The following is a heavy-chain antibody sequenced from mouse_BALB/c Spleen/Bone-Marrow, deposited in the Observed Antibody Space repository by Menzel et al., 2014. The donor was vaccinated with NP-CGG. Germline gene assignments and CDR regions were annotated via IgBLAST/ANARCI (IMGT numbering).Heavy chain of an antibody. D-gene: IGHD1-1*01. Sequence: EVQLVESGGGLVQPGGSLRLFCATSGFTFTDYYMGWVRQTPGKALEWLGFIRNKANGYTADYSVSVKGRFTISRDNSQIILYLQMNTLRAEDSATYYCARDENYDIYWYFDVWGAGTTLTVSS. V-gene: IGHV7-3*02. J-gene: IGHJ1*01. CDR3: ARDENYDIYWYFDV. CDR1: GFTFTDYY. CDR2: IRNKANGYTA.